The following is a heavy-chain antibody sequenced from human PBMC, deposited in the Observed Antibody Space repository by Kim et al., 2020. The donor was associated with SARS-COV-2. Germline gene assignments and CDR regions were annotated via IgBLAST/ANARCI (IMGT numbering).Heavy chain of an antibody. J-gene: IGHJ6*04. CDR3: ARVVPAAIGYYYYGMDV. V-gene: IGHV4-30-2*04. D-gene: IGHD2-2*02. Sequence: LKSRVTISVDTSKNQFSLKLSSVTAADTAVYYCARVVPAAIGYYYYGMDVWGKGTTVTVSS.